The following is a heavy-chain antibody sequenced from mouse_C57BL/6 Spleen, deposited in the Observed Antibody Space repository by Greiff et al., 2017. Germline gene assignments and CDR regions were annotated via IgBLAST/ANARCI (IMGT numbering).Heavy chain of an antibody. Sequence: QVQLQQSGAELVRPGASVTLSCKASGYTFTDYEMHWVKQTPVHGLEWIGAIDPETGGTAYNQKFKGKAILTADKSSSTAYMELRSLTSEDSAVYYCTRRLIYDGSMGAMDYWGQGTSVTVSS. CDR3: TRRLIYDGSMGAMDY. D-gene: IGHD2-3*01. CDR2: IDPETGGT. J-gene: IGHJ4*01. V-gene: IGHV1-15*01. CDR1: GYTFTDYE.